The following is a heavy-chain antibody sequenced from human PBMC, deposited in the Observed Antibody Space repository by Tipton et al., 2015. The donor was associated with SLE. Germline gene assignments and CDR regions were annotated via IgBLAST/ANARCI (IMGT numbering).Heavy chain of an antibody. CDR3: ARTSWGTAMVDY. Sequence: QSGPEVKKPGASVKVSCKASGYAFYGYYMHWVRQAPGQGLEWMGRINPNSGGTNYAQKFQGRVTMTRDTSISTAYMELSSLRSDDTAVYYCARTSWGTAMVDYWGQGTLVTVSS. CDR1: GYAFYGYY. D-gene: IGHD5-18*01. V-gene: IGHV1-2*06. J-gene: IGHJ4*02. CDR2: INPNSGGT.